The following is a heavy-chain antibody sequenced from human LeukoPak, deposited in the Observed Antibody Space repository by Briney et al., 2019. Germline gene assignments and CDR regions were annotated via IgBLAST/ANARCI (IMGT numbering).Heavy chain of an antibody. CDR2: ISGSGGST. D-gene: IGHD3-9*01. V-gene: IGHV3-23*01. J-gene: IGHJ5*02. Sequence: GGSLRLSCEASGFIFTNFWMSWVRQAPGKGLEWVSAISGSGGSTYYADSVKGRFTISRDNSKNTLYLQMNSLRAEDTAVYYCAKGLASNWFDPWGQGTLVTVSS. CDR3: AKGLASNWFDP. CDR1: GFIFTNFW.